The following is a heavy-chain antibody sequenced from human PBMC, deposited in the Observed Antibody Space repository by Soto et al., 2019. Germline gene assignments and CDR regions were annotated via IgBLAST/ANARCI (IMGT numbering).Heavy chain of an antibody. CDR1: GFTLSSYW. V-gene: IGHV3-74*01. CDR3: ARAGTGWYWFDP. CDR2: INYDGSTT. D-gene: IGHD6-19*01. J-gene: IGHJ5*02. Sequence: EVQLVESGGGLVQPGGSLRLSCAASGFTLSSYWMHWVRQAPGKGLVWVSRINYDGSTTSYADSVKGRFTISRDNARNTLYLQMNSLRAEDTAVYYCARAGTGWYWFDPWGQGTLVTVSS.